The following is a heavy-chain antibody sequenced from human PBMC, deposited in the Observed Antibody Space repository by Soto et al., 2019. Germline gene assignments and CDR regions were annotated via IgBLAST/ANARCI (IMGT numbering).Heavy chain of an antibody. J-gene: IGHJ6*02. CDR3: ARTPPYYDILTAPRYYYGMDV. D-gene: IGHD3-9*01. CDR1: GYSFTSYW. Sequence: PGESLKISCKGSGYSFTSYWIGWVRQMPGKGLEWMGIIYPGDSDTRYSPSFQGKVTISADKSISTAYLQWSSLKASDTAMYYCARTPPYYDILTAPRYYYGMDVWGQGTTVTVSS. CDR2: IYPGDSDT. V-gene: IGHV5-51*01.